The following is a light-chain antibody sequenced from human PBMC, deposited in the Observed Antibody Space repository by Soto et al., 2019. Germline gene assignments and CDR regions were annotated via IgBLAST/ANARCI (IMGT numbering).Light chain of an antibody. J-gene: IGLJ1*01. Sequence: QSVQTQLPSVSGAPGPRATISCTGSSSNIGAGYDVHWYHQLPGTVRKLLIYGNSNRPSGVPDLFSVSKSGTSASLAITWLQAEDEADYYCQSYDSILSGLCVFVSGTK. CDR3: QSYDSILSGLCV. V-gene: IGLV1-40*01. CDR1: SSNIGAGYD. CDR2: GNS.